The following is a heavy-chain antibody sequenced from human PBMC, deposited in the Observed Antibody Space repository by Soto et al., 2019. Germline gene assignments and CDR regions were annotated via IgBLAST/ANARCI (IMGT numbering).Heavy chain of an antibody. CDR3: AKDAGFLEWLGENWFDP. D-gene: IGHD3-3*01. CDR1: GFTFSSYG. CDR2: ISYDGSNK. Sequence: QVQLVESGGGVVQPGRSLRLSCAASGFTFSSYGMHWVRQAPGKGLEWVAVISYDGSNKYYADSVKGRFTISRDNSKNTLSLQMNSLRAEDTAVYYCAKDAGFLEWLGENWFDPWGQGTLVTVSS. V-gene: IGHV3-30*18. J-gene: IGHJ5*02.